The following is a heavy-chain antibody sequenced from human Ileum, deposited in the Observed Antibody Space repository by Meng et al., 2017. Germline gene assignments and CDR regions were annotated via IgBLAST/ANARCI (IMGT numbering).Heavy chain of an antibody. D-gene: IGHD1-26*01. CDR1: GFSFSSYW. CDR2: IKGEGSRT. CDR3: ARDLSSEWELLN. V-gene: IGHV3-74*01. Sequence: VQLVESGGGLVQPGVSLRLSCVASGFSFSSYWMHWVRQAPGKGLVWVSRIKGEGSRTSYADFVRGRFTISRDNAKNTLFLQINSLRAEDTAVYYCARDLSSEWELLNWGQGTVVTVSS. J-gene: IGHJ4*02.